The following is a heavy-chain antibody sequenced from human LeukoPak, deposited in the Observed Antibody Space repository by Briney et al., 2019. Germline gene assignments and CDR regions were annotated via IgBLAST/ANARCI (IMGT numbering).Heavy chain of an antibody. CDR2: INHSGST. J-gene: IGHJ6*02. CDR1: GGSFSGYY. CDR3: ARDVYYGMDV. V-gene: IGHV4-34*01. Sequence: PSETLSLTCAVYGGSFSGYYWSWIRQPPGKGLEWIGKINHSGSTNYNPSLKSRVTISVDTSKDQFSLKLSSVTAADTAVYYCARDVYYGMDVWGQGTTVTVSS.